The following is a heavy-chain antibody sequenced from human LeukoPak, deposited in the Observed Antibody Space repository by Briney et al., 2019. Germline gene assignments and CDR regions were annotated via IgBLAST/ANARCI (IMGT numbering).Heavy chain of an antibody. J-gene: IGHJ5*02. V-gene: IGHV1-18*01. CDR1: GYTLTNFG. CDR2: FSAYNGNT. D-gene: IGHD6-13*01. Sequence: ASVKVSCKVSGYTLTNFGISWVRQSPGQRLEWMRWFSAYNGNTKCAQKLQGRVTMTTDTSTSTAYIELRSVRYDDTGVYYCARVDWGSSWGRVGFDPWGQGTLVTVSS. CDR3: ARVDWGSSWGRVGFDP.